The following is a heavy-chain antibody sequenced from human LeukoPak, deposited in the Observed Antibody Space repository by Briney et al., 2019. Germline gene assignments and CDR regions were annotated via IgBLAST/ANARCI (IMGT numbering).Heavy chain of an antibody. Sequence: GGSLRLSCAASGFTFSSYAMSWVRRAPGKGLEWVSAISGSGGSTYYADSVKGRFTISRDNSKNTLYLQMNSLRAEDTAVYYCATDPGYCSGGSCSYWGQGTLVTVSS. J-gene: IGHJ4*02. D-gene: IGHD2-15*01. V-gene: IGHV3-23*01. CDR1: GFTFSSYA. CDR3: ATDPGYCSGGSCSY. CDR2: ISGSGGST.